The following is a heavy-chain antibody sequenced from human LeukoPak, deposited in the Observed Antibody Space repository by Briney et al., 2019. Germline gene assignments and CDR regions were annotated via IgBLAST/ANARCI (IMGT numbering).Heavy chain of an antibody. V-gene: IGHV3-20*04. CDR2: INWNGGST. CDR3: AKDWGGSYHGNAFDI. D-gene: IGHD1-26*01. J-gene: IGHJ3*02. CDR1: GFTFDDYG. Sequence: SGGSLRLSCAASGFTFDDYGMGWVRQAPGKGLEWVSGINWNGGSTGYADSVKGRFTISRDNSKNTLYLQMNSLRAEDTAVYYCAKDWGGSYHGNAFDIWGQGTMVTVSS.